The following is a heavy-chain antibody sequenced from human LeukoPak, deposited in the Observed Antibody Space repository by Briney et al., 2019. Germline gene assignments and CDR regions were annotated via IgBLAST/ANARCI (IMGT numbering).Heavy chain of an antibody. Sequence: PGGSLRLSCAASGFTFDDYAMHWVRQAPGKGLEWVSGISWNSGSIGYADSVKGRFTISRDNAKNSLYLQMNSLRAEDTALYYCAKGTYYYYYMDAWGKGTTVTISS. V-gene: IGHV3-9*01. CDR3: AKGTYYYYYMDA. CDR2: ISWNSGSI. J-gene: IGHJ6*03. CDR1: GFTFDDYA.